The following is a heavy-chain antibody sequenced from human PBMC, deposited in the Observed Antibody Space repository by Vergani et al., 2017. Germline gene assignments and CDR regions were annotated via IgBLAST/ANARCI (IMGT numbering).Heavy chain of an antibody. CDR1: GFNFPSFT. CDR2: IKFPPGEI. J-gene: IGHJ6*02. CDR3: AKRAHRSGSGSYEDV. D-gene: IGHD3-10*01. Sequence: EVLLVESGGGLVTPGGSLRLSCAASGFNFPSFTMNWVRQAPGRGLEWISSIKFPPGEIFYADSVKGRFTISRDNSKNTLYLQMNSLRAEDTAVYYCAKRAHRSGSGSYEDVWGQGTTVTVSS. V-gene: IGHV3-21*02.